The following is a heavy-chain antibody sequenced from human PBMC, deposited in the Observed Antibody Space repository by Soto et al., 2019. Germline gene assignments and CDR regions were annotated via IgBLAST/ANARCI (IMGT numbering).Heavy chain of an antibody. CDR1: GFSLSNARMG. CDR2: IFSNDEK. D-gene: IGHD6-6*01. J-gene: IGHJ5*02. V-gene: IGHV2-26*01. Sequence: SGPTLVNPTETLTLTCTVSGFSLSNARMGVSWIRQPPGKALEWLAHIFSNDEKSYSTSLKSRLTISKDTSKSQVVLTMTNMDPVDTATYYCARAEYSSSSLYNWFDPWGQGTLVTVSS. CDR3: ARAEYSSSSLYNWFDP.